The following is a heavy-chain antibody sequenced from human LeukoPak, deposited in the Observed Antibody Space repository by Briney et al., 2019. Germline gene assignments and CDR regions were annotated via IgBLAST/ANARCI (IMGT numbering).Heavy chain of an antibody. CDR2: VVPMFGIR. CDR1: GGAFNNYA. CDR3: ATEPSRSYSFDHLDF. D-gene: IGHD5-12*01. Sequence: GASVKVSCKTSGGAFNNYAISWVRQAPGQDLEWMGRVVPMFGIRNYPQTFRGRVNITADKATNTVYMELRSLRAEDTAIYYCATEPSRSYSFDHLDFWGLGTPVTVSS. J-gene: IGHJ4*02. V-gene: IGHV1-69*04.